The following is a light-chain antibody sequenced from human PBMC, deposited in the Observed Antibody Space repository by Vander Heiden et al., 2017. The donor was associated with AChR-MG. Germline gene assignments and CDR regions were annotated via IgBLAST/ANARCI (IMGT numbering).Light chain of an antibody. CDR3: QQYNNWSPLT. CDR1: QSVNSD. Sequence: IFMTQSPATLSVSPGERATLSCRASQSVNSDLAWYQQRPGQAPRLLVHGASTRATGIPARFSGSGSGTEFTLTISSLQSEDFAVYYCQQYNNWSPLTFGGGTKVEIK. CDR2: GAS. V-gene: IGKV3-15*01. J-gene: IGKJ4*01.